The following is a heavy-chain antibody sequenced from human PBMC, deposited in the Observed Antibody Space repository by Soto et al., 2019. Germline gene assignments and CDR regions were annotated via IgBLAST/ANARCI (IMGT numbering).Heavy chain of an antibody. Sequence: QVQLQESGPGLVKPSGTLSLTCAVSGGSISSSNWWSWVRQPPGNGREWIGEIYHSGSTNYNPSLTSRVTISVDKSKNQFSLKLSSVTAANTAVYYCARYLYDSSGYYRFDYWGQGTLVTVSS. CDR1: GGSISSSNW. V-gene: IGHV4-4*02. CDR2: IYHSGST. CDR3: ARYLYDSSGYYRFDY. D-gene: IGHD3-22*01. J-gene: IGHJ4*02.